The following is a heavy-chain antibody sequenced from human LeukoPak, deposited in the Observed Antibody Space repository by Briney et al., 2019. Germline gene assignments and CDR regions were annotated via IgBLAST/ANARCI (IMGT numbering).Heavy chain of an antibody. J-gene: IGHJ4*02. CDR1: GFTFDDYA. V-gene: IGHV3-9*03. D-gene: IGHD3-22*01. Sequence: PGGSLRLSCAASGFTFDDYAMDWVRPAPGKGLEWVAGISWDSGSIGYADSVKGRFTISRDNAKNSLYLQMNSLRPEDMALYYCAKDMSYDRSGGVVDWGQGTLVTVSS. CDR3: AKDMSYDRSGGVVD. CDR2: ISWDSGSI.